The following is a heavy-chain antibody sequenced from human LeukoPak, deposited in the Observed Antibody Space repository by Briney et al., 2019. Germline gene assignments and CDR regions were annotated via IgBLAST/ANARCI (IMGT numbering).Heavy chain of an antibody. D-gene: IGHD3-9*01. J-gene: IGHJ4*02. V-gene: IGHV1-2*02. CDR2: INPNSGGT. CDR1: GYTFTGYY. Sequence: ASVKVSCKASGYTFTGYYMHWVRQAPGQGLEWMGWINPNSGGTNYAQKFQGRVTMTRDTSISTAYMELSRLRSDDTAVYYCARVMDYDILTGYSHDYWGQGTLVTVSS. CDR3: ARVMDYDILTGYSHDY.